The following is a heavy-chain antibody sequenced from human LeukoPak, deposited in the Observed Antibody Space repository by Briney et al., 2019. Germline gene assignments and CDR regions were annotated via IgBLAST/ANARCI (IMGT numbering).Heavy chain of an antibody. J-gene: IGHJ3*02. CDR1: GFTVSSNY. V-gene: IGHV3-53*01. CDR2: LSSGGTT. D-gene: IGHD1-26*01. CDR3: ARGGDTVGATRSAFDI. Sequence: GGSLRLSCAASGFTVSSNYMSWVRQAPGKGLEGVSALSSGGTTYYADSLKGRFTISRDSSKNTLYLHINSLRSADTAIYYCARGGDTVGATRSAFDIWGQGTLVTVSS.